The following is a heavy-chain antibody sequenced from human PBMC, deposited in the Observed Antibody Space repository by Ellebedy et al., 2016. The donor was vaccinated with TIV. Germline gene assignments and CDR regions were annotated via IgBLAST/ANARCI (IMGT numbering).Heavy chain of an antibody. Sequence: ASVKVSCKASGYTFTSYFIYWVRQAPGQGLEWMGVINPIGGSTTYAQKFQGRVAMTRDPSTSTVYMELSSLRSEDTAVYYCVRDLSTADYRDYWGQGTLVTVSS. CDR1: GYTFTSYF. V-gene: IGHV1-46*01. D-gene: IGHD4-11*01. J-gene: IGHJ4*02. CDR3: VRDLSTADYRDY. CDR2: INPIGGST.